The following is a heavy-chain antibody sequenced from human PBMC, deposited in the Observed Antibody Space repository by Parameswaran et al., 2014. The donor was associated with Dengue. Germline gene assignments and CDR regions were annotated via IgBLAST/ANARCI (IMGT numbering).Heavy chain of an antibody. CDR3: ARASVAGDFDP. CDR2: INPNRGGT. V-gene: IGHV1-2*06. D-gene: IGHD6-19*01. J-gene: IGHJ5*02. Sequence: PGASVKVSCKAFGYSFSDYYMHWVRQTPGQGLEWVGRINPNRGGTNYAQKFKGRVTMTRDLSTRTAYMELNRLTSDDTAVYYCARASVAGDFDPWGQGTRVTVSS. CDR1: GYSFSDYY.